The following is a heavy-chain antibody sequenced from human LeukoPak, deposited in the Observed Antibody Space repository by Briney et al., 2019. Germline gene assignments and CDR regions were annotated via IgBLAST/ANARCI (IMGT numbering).Heavy chain of an antibody. CDR3: ARSPDILTGYYYFDY. Sequence: SVKVSCKACGGTFSSYAISWVRQAPGQGLEWMGGIIPIFGTANYAQKFQGRVTITTDESTSTAYMELSSLRSEDTAVYYCARSPDILTGYYYFDYWGQGTLVTVSS. D-gene: IGHD3-9*01. V-gene: IGHV1-69*05. CDR1: GGTFSSYA. CDR2: IIPIFGTA. J-gene: IGHJ4*02.